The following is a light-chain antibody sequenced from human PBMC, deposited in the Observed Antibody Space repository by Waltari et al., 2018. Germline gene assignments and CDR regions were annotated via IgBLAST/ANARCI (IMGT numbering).Light chain of an antibody. J-gene: IGKJ1*01. CDR2: AAS. V-gene: IGKV3-15*01. CDR1: QSISTN. Sequence: IVMTQSPASLSVSPGERATLSCKTSQSISTNLAWYQQKPGQAPRPLIYAASTRATGFAARFSGSGAGTEFTLTISSLQSEDFAIYYCQQYIDWPPGTFGQGTRVEIK. CDR3: QQYIDWPPGT.